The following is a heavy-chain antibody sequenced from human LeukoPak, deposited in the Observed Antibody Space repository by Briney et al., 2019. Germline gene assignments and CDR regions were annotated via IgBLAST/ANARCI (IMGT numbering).Heavy chain of an antibody. D-gene: IGHD3-22*01. CDR1: GYTFTGYY. CDR3: ARDVKGDYYDSSGLY. J-gene: IGHJ4*02. Sequence: ASVKVSCKASGYTFTGYYVHWVRQSPGQGLEWMGWINPNSGGTNYAQKFQGRVTMTRDTSISTAYMELSRLRSDDTAVYYCARDVKGDYYDSSGLYWGQGTLVTVSS. V-gene: IGHV1-2*02. CDR2: INPNSGGT.